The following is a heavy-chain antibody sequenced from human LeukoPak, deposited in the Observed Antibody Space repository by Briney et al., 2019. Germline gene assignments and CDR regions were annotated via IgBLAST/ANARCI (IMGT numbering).Heavy chain of an antibody. Sequence: PGGSLRLSCAASGFTFNTHTMNWVRQAPGKGLEWVSYISGSSGIIDYADSVRGRFTISRDNAKNSLYLQMNSLRAEDTAVYYCVQSSYGYLDYWGQGTLVTVSS. V-gene: IGHV3-48*01. J-gene: IGHJ4*02. CDR3: VQSSYGYLDY. CDR2: ISGSSGII. D-gene: IGHD5-18*01. CDR1: GFTFNTHT.